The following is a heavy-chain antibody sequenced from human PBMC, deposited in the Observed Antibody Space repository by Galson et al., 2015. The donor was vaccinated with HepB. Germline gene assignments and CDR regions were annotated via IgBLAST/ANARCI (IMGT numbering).Heavy chain of an antibody. V-gene: IGHV3-7*03. Sequence: SLRLSCAVSGFTYNNYWMSWVRQAPGRGLECVANIKQDGSEKYYVDSVEGRFTVPRDNAKKTLYLDMNALSVEDTAVYYCARGWDTDVTSNFDYWGQGALVTVSS. J-gene: IGHJ4*02. CDR1: GFTYNNYW. CDR3: ARGWDTDVTSNFDY. D-gene: IGHD5-18*01. CDR2: IKQDGSEK.